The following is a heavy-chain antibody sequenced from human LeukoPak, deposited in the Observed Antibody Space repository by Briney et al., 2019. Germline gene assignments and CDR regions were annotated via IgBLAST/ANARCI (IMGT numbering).Heavy chain of an antibody. CDR3: ARGRRYYDFWSGYDSYWFDP. Sequence: ASVKVSCKASGYTFTSYSISWVRQAPGQGLEWMGWISAYNGNTGYAQKFQGRVTITRNTSISTAYMELSSLRSEDTAVYYCARGRRYYDFWSGYDSYWFDPWGQGTLVTVSS. D-gene: IGHD3-3*01. J-gene: IGHJ5*02. CDR1: GYTFTSYS. CDR2: ISAYNGNT. V-gene: IGHV1-8*03.